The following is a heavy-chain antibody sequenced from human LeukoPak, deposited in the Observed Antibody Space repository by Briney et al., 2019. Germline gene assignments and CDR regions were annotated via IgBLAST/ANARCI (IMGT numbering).Heavy chain of an antibody. CDR3: ARRQLNLDP. V-gene: IGHV3-48*04. D-gene: IGHD1-1*01. CDR2: ISTSGTTI. Sequence: GGSLRLSCSASGFTFSSYAMHWVRQAPGKGLEWVSYISTSGTTIYYADSVKGRFTISRDNAKNSLYLQMNSLRAEDTAVYYCARRQLNLDPWGQGTLVTVSS. J-gene: IGHJ5*02. CDR1: GFTFSSYA.